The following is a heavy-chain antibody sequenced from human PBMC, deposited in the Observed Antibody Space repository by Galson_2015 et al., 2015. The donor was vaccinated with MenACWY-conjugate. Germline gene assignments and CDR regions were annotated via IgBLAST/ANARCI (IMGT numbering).Heavy chain of an antibody. D-gene: IGHD3-16*02. CDR3: ARGYRRVIVRSLNYFDY. J-gene: IGHJ4*02. Sequence: SVKVSCKASGYTFTSYGISWVRQAPGQGLEWMGWNSAYNGNTNYAQKLQGRVTMTTDTSTRIAYMELRSLRSDDTAVYYCARGYRRVIVRSLNYFDYWDRGTLVTVSS. CDR1: GYTFTSYG. CDR2: NSAYNGNT. V-gene: IGHV1-18*01.